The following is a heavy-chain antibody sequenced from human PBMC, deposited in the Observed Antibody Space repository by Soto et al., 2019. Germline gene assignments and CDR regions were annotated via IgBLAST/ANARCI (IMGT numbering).Heavy chain of an antibody. CDR2: VYYSGST. D-gene: IGHD3-22*01. Sequence: SETLSLTCIVSGGSISSSSSYWGWIRQPPGKGLEWIATVYYSGSTHYNPSLKSRVTISVDTSTNQFSLWLNSVTAADTAVYYCARHLDYYDSSSYFDFWGQGTLVTVSS. CDR1: GGSISSSSSY. CDR3: ARHLDYYDSSSYFDF. J-gene: IGHJ4*02. V-gene: IGHV4-39*01.